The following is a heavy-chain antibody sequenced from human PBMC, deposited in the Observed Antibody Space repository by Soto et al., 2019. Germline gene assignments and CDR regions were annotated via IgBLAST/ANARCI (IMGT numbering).Heavy chain of an antibody. Sequence: ASVKVSCKVSGYTLTELSMHWVRQAPGKGLEWMGGFDPEDGETIYAQKFQGRVTMTEDTSTDTAYMELSSLRSEDTAAYYCATGPTFTTAFDYWGQGTLVTAPQ. D-gene: IGHD3-22*01. CDR3: ATGPTFTTAFDY. CDR1: GYTLTELS. J-gene: IGHJ4*02. V-gene: IGHV1-24*01. CDR2: FDPEDGET.